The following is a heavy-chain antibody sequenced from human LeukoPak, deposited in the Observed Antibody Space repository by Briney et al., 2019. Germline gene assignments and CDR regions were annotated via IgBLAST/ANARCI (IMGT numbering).Heavy chain of an antibody. Sequence: ASVKVSCKASGHTFTGYYMHWVRQAPGQGLEWMRWIYPNSGGTNYAQKFQGRVTMTTDTSTSTAYMELSSLRSEDTAVYYCARPNSPYYYGSGSYSLYYFDYWGQGTLVTVSS. CDR1: GHTFTGYY. D-gene: IGHD3-10*01. CDR2: IYPNSGGT. V-gene: IGHV1-2*02. CDR3: ARPNSPYYYGSGSYSLYYFDY. J-gene: IGHJ4*02.